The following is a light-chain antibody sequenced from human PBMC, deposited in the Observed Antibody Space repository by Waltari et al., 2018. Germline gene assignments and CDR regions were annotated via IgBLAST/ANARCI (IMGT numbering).Light chain of an antibody. J-gene: IGLJ2*01. V-gene: IGLV2-14*03. CDR3: SSYSRTSTLVV. Sequence: QSALTQPASVSGSPGQSITFPCTGDSRDVGGYNAVPWYQPQPGKAPRLMIYDVSLRPSGVSNRFSGSNSGNTASLTISGLQAEDEADYYCSSYSRTSTLVVFGGGTKLAVL. CDR2: DVS. CDR1: SRDVGGYNA.